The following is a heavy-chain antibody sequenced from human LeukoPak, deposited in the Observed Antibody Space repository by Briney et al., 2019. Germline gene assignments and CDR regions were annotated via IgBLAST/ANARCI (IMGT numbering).Heavy chain of an antibody. Sequence: PGGSLRLSCAASGFTFSSYWMSWVRQAPGKGLEWVANIKQDGSEKYYVDSVKGRFTISRDNAKNSLYLQMNSLRAEDTAVYYCAKDPNGDYVGAFDFWGQGTMVTVSS. D-gene: IGHD4-17*01. J-gene: IGHJ3*01. V-gene: IGHV3-7*03. CDR3: AKDPNGDYVGAFDF. CDR2: IKQDGSEK. CDR1: GFTFSSYW.